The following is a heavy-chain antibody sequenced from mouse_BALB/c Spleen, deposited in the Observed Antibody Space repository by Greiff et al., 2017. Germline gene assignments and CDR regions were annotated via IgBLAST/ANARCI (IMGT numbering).Heavy chain of an antibody. D-gene: IGHD1-1*01. J-gene: IGHJ4*01. CDR1: GFTFSGFG. V-gene: IGHV5-17*02. CDR2: ISSGSSTI. Sequence: EVQVVESGGGLVQPGGSRKLSCAASGFTFSGFGMHWVRQAPEKGLEWVAYISSGSSTIYYADTVKGRFTISRDNPKNTLFLQMTSLRSEDTAMYYCARSHYNGSSYAMDYWGQGTSVTVSS. CDR3: ARSHYNGSSYAMDY.